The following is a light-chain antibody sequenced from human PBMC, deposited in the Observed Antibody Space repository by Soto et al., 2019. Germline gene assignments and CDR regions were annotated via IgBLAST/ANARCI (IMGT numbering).Light chain of an antibody. CDR1: NIGGKT. CDR2: YDT. J-gene: IGLJ3*02. CDR3: HVWDSSRDHEL. V-gene: IGLV3-21*04. Sequence: SYELTQPPSVSVAPGKTASITCGGNNIGGKTVHWFQQKPGQAPVVVLYYDTHRPSGIPERFSGSNSGNTATLTISRVEAGDEADYYCHVWDSSRDHELFGGGTKLTVL.